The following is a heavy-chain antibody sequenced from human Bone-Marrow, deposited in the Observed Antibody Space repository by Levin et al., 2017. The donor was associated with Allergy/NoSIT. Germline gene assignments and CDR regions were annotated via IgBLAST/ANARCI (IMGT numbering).Heavy chain of an antibody. CDR1: GYTFSDYY. D-gene: IGHD2-2*01. CDR2: INPKRGDT. J-gene: IGHJ4*02. Sequence: ASVKVSCTISGYTFSDYYIHWVRQAPGQGLEWMGWINPKRGDTNFAQKFHGRVVLSRNTSISTAYMELGSLRSDDPALYYCARGGSASNDSWGQGTLVTVSS. V-gene: IGHV1-2*02. CDR3: ARGGSASNDS.